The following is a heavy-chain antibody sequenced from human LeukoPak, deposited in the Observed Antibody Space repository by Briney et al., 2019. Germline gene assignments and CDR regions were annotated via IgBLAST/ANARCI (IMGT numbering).Heavy chain of an antibody. D-gene: IGHD3-3*01. CDR3: ARQVYDFWSGYTPYNYYYGIYI. CDR1: GYTFTGYY. J-gene: IGHJ6*02. CDR2: INPNSGGT. V-gene: IGHV1-2*06. Sequence: ASVKVSCKASGYTFTGYYMHWVRQAPGQGLEWMGRINPNSGGTNYAQKFQGRVTMTTDTSISTAYMELSRLRSDDTAVYYCARQVYDFWSGYTPYNYYYGIYIWGQGATVTVSS.